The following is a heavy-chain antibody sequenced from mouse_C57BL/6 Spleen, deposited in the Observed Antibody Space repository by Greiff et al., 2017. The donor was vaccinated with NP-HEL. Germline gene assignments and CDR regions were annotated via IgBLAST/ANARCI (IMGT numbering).Heavy chain of an antibody. D-gene: IGHD2-4*01. CDR3: ARLGDYDGFYAMDY. CDR2: IDPSDSYT. V-gene: IGHV1-69*01. J-gene: IGHJ4*01. CDR1: GYIFTSYW. Sequence: QVQLQQPGAELVMPGASVKLSCKASGYIFTSYWMHWVKQRPGQGLEWIGEIDPSDSYTNYNQKFKGKSTLTVDKSSSTAYMQLSSLTSEDSAVYYCARLGDYDGFYAMDYWGQGTSVTVSS.